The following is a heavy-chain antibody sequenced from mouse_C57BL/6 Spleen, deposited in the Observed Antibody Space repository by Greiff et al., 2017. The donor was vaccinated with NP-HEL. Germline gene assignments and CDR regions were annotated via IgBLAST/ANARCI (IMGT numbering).Heavy chain of an antibody. D-gene: IGHD2-5*01. V-gene: IGHV8-8*01. CDR3: ARISNYSNYLPYFDV. CDR2: IWWDDDK. J-gene: IGHJ1*03. Sequence: QVTLKVSGPGILQPSQTLSLTCSFSGFSLSTFGMGVGWIRQPSGQGLEWLAHIWWDDDKYYNPALKSRLIIFKDTSKNQVFLKIANVDTADTATYYCARISNYSNYLPYFDVWGTGTTVTVSS. CDR1: GFSLSTFGMG.